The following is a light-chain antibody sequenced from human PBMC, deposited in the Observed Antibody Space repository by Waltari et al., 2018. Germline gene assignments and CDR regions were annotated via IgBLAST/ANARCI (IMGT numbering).Light chain of an antibody. CDR1: QTIATW. CDR2: KAS. J-gene: IGKJ5*01. Sequence: DIQMTQSPSTLSASVGDRVTVTCRARQTIATWCAWYQQKPGKAPKYLIYKASTVENGVPSRVSGSGSGTDFTLTISSLQPGDFATYYCQEYKSFPITVGQGTRLEIK. CDR3: QEYKSFPIT. V-gene: IGKV1-5*03.